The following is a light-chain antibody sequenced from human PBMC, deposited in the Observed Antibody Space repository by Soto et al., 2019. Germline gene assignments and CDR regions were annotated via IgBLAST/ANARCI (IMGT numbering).Light chain of an antibody. CDR2: GAF. V-gene: IGKV3-20*01. Sequence: EIVLTQSPGTLSLSPGERATLSCRASQSVSYNYVAWYQQKPGQAPRLLIFGAFIKDTGIPDRFSGSGSGTDFTLTISRLESEDFAVYYCQQYGSSPGTFGQGTKVEI. CDR3: QQYGSSPGT. CDR1: QSVSYNY. J-gene: IGKJ1*01.